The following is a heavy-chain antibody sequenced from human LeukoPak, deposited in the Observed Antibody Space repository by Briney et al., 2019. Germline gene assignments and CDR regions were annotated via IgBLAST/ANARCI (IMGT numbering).Heavy chain of an antibody. V-gene: IGHV3-23*01. J-gene: IGHJ4*02. D-gene: IGHD3-3*01. CDR3: AKKSLWSGPFDY. CDR2: ITGSGGDS. Sequence: GGSLRLSCVGSGFTSIAYALTWARQAPGKGLEWVSIITGSGGDSYYADSVKGRFTLSRDNSKNTLYLQMNSLRAEDTALYFCAKKSLWSGPFDYWGQGTLVTVFS. CDR1: GFTSIAYA.